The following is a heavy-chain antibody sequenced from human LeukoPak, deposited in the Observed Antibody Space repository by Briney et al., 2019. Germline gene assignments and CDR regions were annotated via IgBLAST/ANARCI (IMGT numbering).Heavy chain of an antibody. CDR1: GFTFSSYA. V-gene: IGHV3-23*01. J-gene: IGHJ4*02. CDR3: AKVLAYYFDY. CDR2: IGSGT. Sequence: PGGSLRLSCGASGFTFSSYAMSGVRQAPGKGLEWVSAIGSGTYYADSVKGRFTISRDNSKNTLYLQMNSLRAEDTAVYYCAKVLAYYFDYWGQGTLVTVSS.